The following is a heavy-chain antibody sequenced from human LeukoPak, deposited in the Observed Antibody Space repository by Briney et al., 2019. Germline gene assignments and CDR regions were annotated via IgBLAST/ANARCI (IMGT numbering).Heavy chain of an antibody. CDR2: ISYDGSNK. D-gene: IGHD3-22*01. J-gene: IGHJ4*02. CDR1: GFTVSSNY. V-gene: IGHV3-30*18. CDR3: AKATPMRYDSSGYYY. Sequence: SGGSLRLSCAASGFTVSSNYMSWVRQAPGKGLEWVAVISYDGSNKYYADSVKGRFTISRDNSKNTLYLQMNSLRAEDTAVYYCAKATPMRYDSSGYYYWGQGTLVTVSS.